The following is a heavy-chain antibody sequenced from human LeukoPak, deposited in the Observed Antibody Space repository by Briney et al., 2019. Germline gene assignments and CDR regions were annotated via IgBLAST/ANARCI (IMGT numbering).Heavy chain of an antibody. Sequence: ASVKVSCKASGYTFISYAMHWARQAPGQRLEWMGWINAGNDNTKYSQKFQGRVTITRDTSASTAYMELSSLRSEDTAVYYCARVYWGSMGLYDYWGQGTLVTVSS. V-gene: IGHV1-3*01. CDR3: ARVYWGSMGLYDY. CDR2: INAGNDNT. D-gene: IGHD7-27*01. J-gene: IGHJ4*02. CDR1: GYTFISYA.